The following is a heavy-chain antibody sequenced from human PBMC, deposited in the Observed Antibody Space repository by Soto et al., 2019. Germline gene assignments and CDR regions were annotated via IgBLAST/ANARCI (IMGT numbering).Heavy chain of an antibody. D-gene: IGHD2-15*01. CDR3: AMGVTVYSPFDY. V-gene: IGHV3-30*03. J-gene: IGHJ4*02. CDR1: GFTFSSYG. CDR2: ISYDGSNK. Sequence: LRLSCAASGFTFSSYGMHWVRQAPGKGLEWVAVISYDGSNKYYADSVKGRFTISRDNSKNTLYLQMNSLRAEDTAVYYCAMGVTVYSPFDYWGQGTLVTVSS.